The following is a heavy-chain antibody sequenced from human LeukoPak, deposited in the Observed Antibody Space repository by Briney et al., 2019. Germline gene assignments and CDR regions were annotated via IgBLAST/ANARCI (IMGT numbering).Heavy chain of an antibody. V-gene: IGHV1-2*02. CDR3: ARVPKYYDFWSGYLDY. J-gene: IGHJ4*02. CDR2: INPNSGGT. Sequence: ASVKVSCKASGYTFTGYYMHWVRQAPGQGLEWMGWINPNSGGTNYAQKFQGRVTMTRGTSISTAYMELSRLRSDDTAVYYCARVPKYYDFWSGYLDYWGQGTLVTVSS. D-gene: IGHD3-3*01. CDR1: GYTFTGYY.